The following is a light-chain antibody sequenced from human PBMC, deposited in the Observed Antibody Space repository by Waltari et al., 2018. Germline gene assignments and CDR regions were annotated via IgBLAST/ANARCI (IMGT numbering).Light chain of an antibody. J-gene: IGKJ2*01. CDR2: LGS. Sequence: DIVMTQTPLSRPVTPGEPSSISFRSSQSLLHSNGYTYLFWYLQKPGQSPQLLIYLGSNRASGVPDRFSGSGSGTDFTLKISRVEAEDVGVYYCLQDIQLPYTFGQGTKVEIK. CDR1: QSLLHSNGYTY. CDR3: LQDIQLPYT. V-gene: IGKV2-28*01.